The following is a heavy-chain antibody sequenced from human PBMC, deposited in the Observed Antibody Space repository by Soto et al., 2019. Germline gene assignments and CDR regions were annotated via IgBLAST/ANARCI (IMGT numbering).Heavy chain of an antibody. CDR2: INPSGGST. J-gene: IGHJ4*02. CDR3: ARDLVGANGDY. Sequence: QVQLVQSGAEVKKPGASVKVSCKASGYTFTSYYMHWVRQAPGQGLEWMGIINPSGGSTSYAQKFQVRVTMTRDTSTSTVYMELSSLRSEDTAVYYCARDLVGANGDYWGQGTLVTVSS. CDR1: GYTFTSYY. V-gene: IGHV1-46*01. D-gene: IGHD1-26*01.